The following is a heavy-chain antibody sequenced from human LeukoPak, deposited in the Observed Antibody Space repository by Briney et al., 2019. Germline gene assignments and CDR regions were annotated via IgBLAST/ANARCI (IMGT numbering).Heavy chain of an antibody. CDR3: ARGHSSAWYVDYFDY. D-gene: IGHD6-19*01. V-gene: IGHV3-7*05. J-gene: IGHJ4*02. CDR1: GFTFGTFW. CDR2: IKQDGSET. Sequence: GGSLRLSCAASGFTFGTFWMSWVRQAPGKGLEWVANIKQDGSETFYVGSVKGRFTISRDNAKDSLYLQMNSLRAEDTALYYCARGHSSAWYVDYFDYWGQATLVTVSS.